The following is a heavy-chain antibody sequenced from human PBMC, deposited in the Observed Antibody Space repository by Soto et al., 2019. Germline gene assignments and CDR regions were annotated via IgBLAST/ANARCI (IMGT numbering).Heavy chain of an antibody. CDR1: GYTFTSYA. CDR2: INAGNGNT. D-gene: IGHD2-15*01. V-gene: IGHV1-3*01. J-gene: IGHJ6*02. CDR3: ARDPLGYCSGGSCRYYYYYGMDV. Sequence: ASVKVSCKASGYTFTSYAMHWVRQAPGQRLEWMGWINAGNGNTKYSQKFQGRVTITRDTSASTAYVELSSLRSEDTAVYYCARDPLGYCSGGSCRYYYYYGMDVWGQGTTVTVSS.